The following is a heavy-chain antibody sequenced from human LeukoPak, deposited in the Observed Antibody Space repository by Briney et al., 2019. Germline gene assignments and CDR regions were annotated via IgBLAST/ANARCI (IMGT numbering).Heavy chain of an antibody. Sequence: GASVKVSSKDSGYTFTDYYMHWVRQAPGQGFEWMGWINPNSGDTNYAQKFQGRVTMTRDTSISTAHMELSRLRSDDTAVYYCAISNFLYCSSTTFLFDYWGQGTLVIVSS. CDR3: AISNFLYCSSTTFLFDY. V-gene: IGHV1-2*02. D-gene: IGHD2-2*01. CDR1: GYTFTDYY. CDR2: INPNSGDT. J-gene: IGHJ4*02.